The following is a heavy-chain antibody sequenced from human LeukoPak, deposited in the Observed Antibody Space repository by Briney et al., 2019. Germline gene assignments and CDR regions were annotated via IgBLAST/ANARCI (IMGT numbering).Heavy chain of an antibody. CDR2: IYSDNT. J-gene: IGHJ3*02. D-gene: IGHD6-19*01. Sequence: PGGSLRLSCTVSGFTVSTNSMSWVRQAPGKGLEWVSFIYSDNTHYSDSVKGRFTISRDNSKNTLYLQMNSLRAEDTAVYYCAGAYSSGWYSGAFDIWGQGTMVTVSS. V-gene: IGHV3-53*01. CDR3: AGAYSSGWYSGAFDI. CDR1: GFTVSTNS.